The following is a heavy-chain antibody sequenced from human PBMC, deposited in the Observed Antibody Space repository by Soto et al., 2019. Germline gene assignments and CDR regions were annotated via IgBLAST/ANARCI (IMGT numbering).Heavy chain of an antibody. Sequence: ASMKVSCEATFYSVPRYAVQWVRQAPGQRLEWMGFTNEGSGNTRFSQKFQGRISITRDTSASTVYLDLSSLTSEDTAIYYCARDDRSVSGVVTLEHWGPGNGVTVS. CDR1: FYSVPRYA. CDR2: TNEGSGNT. V-gene: IGHV1-3*01. D-gene: IGHD3-3*01. J-gene: IGHJ1*01. CDR3: ARDDRSVSGVVTLEH.